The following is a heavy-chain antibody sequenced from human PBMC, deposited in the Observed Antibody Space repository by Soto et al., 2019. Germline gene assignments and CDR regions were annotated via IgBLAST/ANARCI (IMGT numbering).Heavy chain of an antibody. V-gene: IGHV3-30-3*01. CDR2: ISYDGNNK. Sequence: GGSLRLSCAASGFTFSSYAMHWVRQAPGKGLEWVTLISYDGNNKYYADSVKGRFTISRDNSKSTLSLQMNSLRAEDTAVYYCARGDTAMVALLDYWGQGNLVTVSS. J-gene: IGHJ4*02. CDR3: ARGDTAMVALLDY. CDR1: GFTFSSYA. D-gene: IGHD5-18*01.